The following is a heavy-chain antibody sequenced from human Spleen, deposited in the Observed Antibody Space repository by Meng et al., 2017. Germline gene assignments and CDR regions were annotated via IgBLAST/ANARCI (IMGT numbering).Heavy chain of an antibody. D-gene: IGHD6-6*01. Sequence: LQEYGPGLVTPSGTLALTCAVSGGSISSSNWWTWVRLPPGKGLEWIGEIYPSGSTNYNPSLKSRVTISVDKSKNQFSLKLSSVTAADTAVYYCAKVHSNSPYFDYWGQGTLVTVSS. CDR1: GGSISSSNW. CDR3: AKVHSNSPYFDY. CDR2: IYPSGST. V-gene: IGHV4-4*02. J-gene: IGHJ4*02.